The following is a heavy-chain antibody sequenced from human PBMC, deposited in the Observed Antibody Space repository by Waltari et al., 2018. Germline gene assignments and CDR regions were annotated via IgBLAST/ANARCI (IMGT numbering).Heavy chain of an antibody. J-gene: IGHJ4*02. V-gene: IGHV4-34*01. Sequence: QVQLQQWGAGLLKPSETLSLTCAVYGGSFRGYYWSWIRQPPGKGLEWIGEINHSGSTNYNPSLKSRVTISVDTSKNQFSLKLSSVTAADTAVYYCARAGVWLRLFDYWGQGTLVTVSS. CDR3: ARAGVWLRLFDY. CDR2: INHSGST. CDR1: GGSFRGYY. D-gene: IGHD5-12*01.